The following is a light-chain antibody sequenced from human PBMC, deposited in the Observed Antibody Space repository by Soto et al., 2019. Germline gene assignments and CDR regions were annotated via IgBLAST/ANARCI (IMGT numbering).Light chain of an antibody. CDR1: SSDVGGYNY. V-gene: IGLV2-14*01. CDR2: DAS. J-gene: IGLJ2*01. Sequence: QSALTQPASVSGSPGQSITISCTGTSSDVGGYNYVSWYQQHPGKAPKLMIYDASNRPSGVSNRFSGSKSGNTASLTIAGRQAEDEADYYCSSYTSSSTPLFGGGTKLTVL. CDR3: SSYTSSSTPL.